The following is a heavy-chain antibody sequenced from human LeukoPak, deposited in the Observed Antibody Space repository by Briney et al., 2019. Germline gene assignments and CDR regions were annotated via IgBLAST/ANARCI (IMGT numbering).Heavy chain of an antibody. D-gene: IGHD6-19*01. CDR1: GGSVASTGCY. CDR2: AYYTGEI. CDR3: GRHVSNGWDYHYGLDV. J-gene: IGHJ6*02. V-gene: IGHV4-39*01. Sequence: SETLSLTCTVSGGSVASTGCYWGWIRQPPGKGLEWIGSAYYTGEIHSTPSLKSRLTISVDTSKNQFALTLTSVPAADTAVYYCGRHVSNGWDYHYGLDVWGQGTTVTVSS.